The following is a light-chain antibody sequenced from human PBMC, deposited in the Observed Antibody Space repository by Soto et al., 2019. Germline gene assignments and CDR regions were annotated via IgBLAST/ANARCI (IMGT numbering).Light chain of an antibody. J-gene: IGKJ2*01. CDR2: GAS. Sequence: EIVMTQSPATLSVSPGERATLSFRASQSVSSNLAWYQQKPGQAPRLLIYGASTRAPGIPARLSGSGSGTEFTLTISSLQSEDFAVYYCQQYNNWPPYTFGQGTKLEIK. V-gene: IGKV3-15*01. CDR1: QSVSSN. CDR3: QQYNNWPPYT.